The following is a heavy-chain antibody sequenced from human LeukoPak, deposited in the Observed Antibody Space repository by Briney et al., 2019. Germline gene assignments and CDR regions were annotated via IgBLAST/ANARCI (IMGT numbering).Heavy chain of an antibody. CDR3: AAARFAEFSSPGAFDI. Sequence: ASVKVSCKVSGYTLTELSMHWVRQAPGKGLEWMGGFDPEDGETIYAQKFQGRVTMTEDTSTDTAYMELSSLRSEDTAVYYCAAARFAEFSSPGAFDIWGQGTMVTVSS. V-gene: IGHV1-24*01. J-gene: IGHJ3*02. D-gene: IGHD3-10*01. CDR2: FDPEDGET. CDR1: GYTLTELS.